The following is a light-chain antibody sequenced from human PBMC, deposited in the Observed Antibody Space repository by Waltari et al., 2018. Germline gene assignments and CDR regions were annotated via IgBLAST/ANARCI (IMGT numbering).Light chain of an antibody. J-gene: IGLJ1*01. CDR2: GNS. Sequence: QSVLTQPPSVSGAPGQRVTISCTGRSSNLGANYDVPWYQPVPGTAPKLLIYGNSTRPSGVPDRFSASKSGTSASLAITGLQADDEADYYCQSYDSSLSRYVFGSGTEVTVL. V-gene: IGLV1-40*01. CDR1: SSNLGANYD. CDR3: QSYDSSLSRYV.